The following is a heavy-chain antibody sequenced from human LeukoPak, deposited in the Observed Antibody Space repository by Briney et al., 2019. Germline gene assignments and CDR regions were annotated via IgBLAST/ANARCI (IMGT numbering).Heavy chain of an antibody. J-gene: IGHJ6*03. V-gene: IGHV4-59*12. CDR2: VHYSGTA. Sequence: SETLSLTCTVSDGSITNYDWSWVRQPPGKGLEFIGHVHYSGTANYNPSLRSRVTISIDTSKNQFSLKLSSVTAADTAVYYCARESMDYDFWSGYYNSYYYYYMDVWGKGTTVTVSS. CDR3: ARESMDYDFWSGYYNSYYYYYMDV. CDR1: DGSITNYD. D-gene: IGHD3-3*01.